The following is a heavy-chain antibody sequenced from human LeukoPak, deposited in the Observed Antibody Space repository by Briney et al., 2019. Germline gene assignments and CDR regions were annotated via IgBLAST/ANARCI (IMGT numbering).Heavy chain of an antibody. Sequence: PSETLSLTCTVSGGSISSGPYYWGWIRQPPGKGLEWIGEINHSGSTNYNPSLKSRVTISVDTSKNQFSLKLSSVTAADTAVYYCARRTISRRGFGAEVDVWGKGTTVTISS. J-gene: IGHJ6*04. CDR2: INHSGST. CDR3: ARRTISRRGFGAEVDV. CDR1: GGSISSGPYY. D-gene: IGHD3-10*01. V-gene: IGHV4-39*07.